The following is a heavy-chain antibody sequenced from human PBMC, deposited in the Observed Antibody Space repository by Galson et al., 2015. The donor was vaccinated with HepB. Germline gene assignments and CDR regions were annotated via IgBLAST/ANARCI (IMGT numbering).Heavy chain of an antibody. Sequence: ETLSLTCTVSGGSISSYYWSWIRQPPGKGLEWIGYIYYSGSTNYNPPLKSRVTISVDTSKNQFSLKLSSVTAADTAVYYCARDSGYSSGPFDYWGQGTLVTVSS. J-gene: IGHJ4*02. D-gene: IGHD6-19*01. CDR3: ARDSGYSSGPFDY. CDR2: IYYSGST. V-gene: IGHV4-59*01. CDR1: GGSISSYY.